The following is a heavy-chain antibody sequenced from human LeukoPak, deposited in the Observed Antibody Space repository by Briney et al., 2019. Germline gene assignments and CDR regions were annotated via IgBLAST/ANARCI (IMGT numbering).Heavy chain of an antibody. CDR1: GFTFSDYY. J-gene: IGHJ3*02. Sequence: GGSLRLSCAASGFTFSDYYMSWIRQAPGKGLEWVSYISSSSSYTNYADSVKGRFTISRDNAKNSLYLQMNSLRAEDTAVYYCARDQPRTAAVDDAFDIWGQGTMVTVSS. CDR2: ISSSSSYT. CDR3: ARDQPRTAAVDDAFDI. D-gene: IGHD6-13*01. V-gene: IGHV3-11*05.